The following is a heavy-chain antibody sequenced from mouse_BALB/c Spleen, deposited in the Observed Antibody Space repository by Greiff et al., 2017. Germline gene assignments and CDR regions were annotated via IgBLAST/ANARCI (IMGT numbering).Heavy chain of an antibody. J-gene: IGHJ2*01. CDR3: ARTGDYDGYFDY. D-gene: IGHD2-4*01. Sequence: QVQLKESGAELVRPGTSVKVSCKASGYAFTNYLIEWVKQRPGQGLEWIGVINPGSGGTNYNEKFKGKATLTADKSSSTAYMQLSSLTSDDSAVYFCARTGDYDGYFDYWGQGTTLTVSS. V-gene: IGHV1-54*01. CDR1: GYAFTNYL. CDR2: INPGSGGT.